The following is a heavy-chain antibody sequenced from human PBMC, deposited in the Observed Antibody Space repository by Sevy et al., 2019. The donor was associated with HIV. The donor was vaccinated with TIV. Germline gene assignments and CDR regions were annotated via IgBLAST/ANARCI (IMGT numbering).Heavy chain of an antibody. CDR2: INNDGSVR. CDR3: ARGIGKSGAF. D-gene: IGHD1-26*01. J-gene: IGHJ4*02. V-gene: IGHV3-74*01. CDR1: GFSLSAYW. Sequence: GGSLRLSRKCSGFSLSAYWMHWVRQIPGKGLDWVSHINNDGSVRQYADSVKGRFTISRDNVRNTLYLQMESLRAEDAGVYYCARGIGKSGAFWGQGTLVTVSS.